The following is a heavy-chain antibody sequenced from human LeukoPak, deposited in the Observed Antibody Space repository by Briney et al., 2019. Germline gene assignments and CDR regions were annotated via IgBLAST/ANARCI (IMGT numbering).Heavy chain of an antibody. J-gene: IGHJ4*02. CDR2: IIPIFGTA. V-gene: IGHV1-69*05. CDR3: ARSSGSYVEPFDY. CDR1: GCTFIRYA. D-gene: IGHD1-26*01. Sequence: SVKVSCKASGCTFIRYAITWVRQAPGQGLEWMGGIIPIFGTANYAQKFQGRVTITTDKSTSTAYMELSSLRSEEKAVYYCARSSGSYVEPFDYWGQGTLVTVSS.